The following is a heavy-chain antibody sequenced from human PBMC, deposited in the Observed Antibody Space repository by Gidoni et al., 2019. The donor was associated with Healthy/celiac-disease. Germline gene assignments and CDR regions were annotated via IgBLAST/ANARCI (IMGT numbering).Heavy chain of an antibody. CDR3: ARERSSGWSY. Sequence: QVQLVQSGAEVKKPGASVTVSCTASGYTFTSYALHWVRQAPGQRLEWMGWINAGNGNTKYTQKFQGRVTITRDTSASTAYMELSSLRSEDTAVYYCARERSSGWSYWGQGTLVTVSS. J-gene: IGHJ4*02. D-gene: IGHD6-19*01. V-gene: IGHV1-3*01. CDR2: INAGNGNT. CDR1: GYTFTSYA.